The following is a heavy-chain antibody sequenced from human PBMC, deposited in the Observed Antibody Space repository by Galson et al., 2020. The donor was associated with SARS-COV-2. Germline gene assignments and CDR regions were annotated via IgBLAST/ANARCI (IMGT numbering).Heavy chain of an antibody. V-gene: IGHV3-33*01. Sequence: QAGGSLRLSCEVSGLPFHTYHMHWVRQAPGKGLEWVAVIWYDGSNGYYADSVKGRFTVSRDNSKNTLFLQMNDLRVNDTAVYYCATLVGEDYWGQGTLVTVSA. CDR2: IWYDGSNG. CDR1: GLPFHTYH. CDR3: ATLVGEDY. D-gene: IGHD3-16*01. J-gene: IGHJ4*02.